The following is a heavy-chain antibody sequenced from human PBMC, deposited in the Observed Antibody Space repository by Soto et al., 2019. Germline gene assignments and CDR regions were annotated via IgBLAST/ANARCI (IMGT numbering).Heavy chain of an antibody. CDR2: ISGYNGNT. CDR3: ARDHSSSWHDSDY. D-gene: IGHD6-13*01. CDR1: GYTFSSYG. J-gene: IGHJ4*02. Sequence: ASVKVSCKASGYTFSSYGINWVRQAPGQGLEWMGWISGYNGNTNYAQKFQDRVTMTTDTFASTAYMGLWSLRSDDTAMYYCARDHSSSWHDSDYWGQGTLVTVSS. V-gene: IGHV1-18*01.